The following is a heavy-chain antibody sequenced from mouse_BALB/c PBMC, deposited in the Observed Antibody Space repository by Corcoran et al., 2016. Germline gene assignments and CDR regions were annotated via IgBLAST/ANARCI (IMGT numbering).Heavy chain of an antibody. CDR1: GYTFTDYS. V-gene: IGHV9-2-1*01. CDR3: ARGATVVAFDY. CDR2: INTETGEP. J-gene: IGHJ2*01. D-gene: IGHD1-1*01. Sequence: QNQLVQSGTELKKTGETVKISCKASGYTFTDYSMHWGKQAPGKGLKLMGWINTETGEPTYADDFKGRFAFSMETSASTAHLQINNYKNEDTATYFCARGATVVAFDYLGQGTTLTVSS.